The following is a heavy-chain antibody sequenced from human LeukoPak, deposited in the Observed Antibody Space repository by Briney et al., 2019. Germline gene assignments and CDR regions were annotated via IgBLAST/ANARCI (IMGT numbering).Heavy chain of an antibody. J-gene: IGHJ4*02. CDR3: ARARDDYYDSSEDY. CDR1: GGSISSGSYY. Sequence: SETLSLTCTVSGGSISSGSYYWSWIRQPAGKGLEWIGRIYTSGSTNYNPSLKSRVIISVGTSKNQFSLKLSSVTAADTAVYYCARARDDYYDSSEDYWGQGTLVTVSS. V-gene: IGHV4-61*02. CDR2: IYTSGST. D-gene: IGHD3-22*01.